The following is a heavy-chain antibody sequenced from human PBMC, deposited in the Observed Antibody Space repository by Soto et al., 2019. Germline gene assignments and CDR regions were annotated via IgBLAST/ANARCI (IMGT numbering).Heavy chain of an antibody. V-gene: IGHV4-39*01. CDR3: ARSMFYYYYYMDV. CDR2: IYYSGST. J-gene: IGHJ6*03. D-gene: IGHD2-21*01. CDR1: GGSISSSSYY. Sequence: PSETLSLTCTVSGGSISSSSYYWGWIRQPPGKGLEWIGSIYYSGSTYYNPSLKSRVTISVDTSKNQFSLKLNSVTAADTAVYYCARSMFYYYYYMDVWGTGTAVTVSS.